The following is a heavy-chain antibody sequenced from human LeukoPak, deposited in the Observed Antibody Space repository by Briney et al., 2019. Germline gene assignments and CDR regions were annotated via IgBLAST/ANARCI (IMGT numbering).Heavy chain of an antibody. J-gene: IGHJ5*02. CDR2: IKQDGSEK. D-gene: IGHD3-10*01. Sequence: GGSLRLYCAASGFTFSSYWMSWVRQAPGKGLEWVANIKQDGSEKYYVDSVKGRFTISRDNAKNSLYLQMNSLRAEDTAVYYCARGSGSYYLLYNWLDPWGQGTLVTVSS. CDR1: GFTFSSYW. V-gene: IGHV3-7*03. CDR3: ARGSGSYYLLYNWLDP.